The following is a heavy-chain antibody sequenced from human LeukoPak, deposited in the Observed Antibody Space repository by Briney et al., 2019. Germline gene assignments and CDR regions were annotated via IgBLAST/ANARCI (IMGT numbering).Heavy chain of an antibody. Sequence: GASVKVSCKASGGTFSSYAISWVRQAPGQGLEWMGGIIPIFGTANYAQKFQGRVTITADESTSTAYMELSSLRSEDTAVYYCARGVLEPLARHAFDIWGQGTMVTVSS. J-gene: IGHJ3*02. D-gene: IGHD1-1*01. CDR1: GGTFSSYA. CDR2: IIPIFGTA. CDR3: ARGVLEPLARHAFDI. V-gene: IGHV1-69*13.